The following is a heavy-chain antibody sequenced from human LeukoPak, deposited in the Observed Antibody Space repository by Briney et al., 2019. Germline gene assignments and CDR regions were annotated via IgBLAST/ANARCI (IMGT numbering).Heavy chain of an antibody. Sequence: SETLSLTCAVYGGSFSGYYWSWIRQPPGKGLEWTGEINHSGSTNYNPSLKSRVTISVDTSKNQFSLKLSSVTAADTAVYYCARVLYDSSGYYYDYYYYYYMDVWGKGTTVTVSS. D-gene: IGHD3-22*01. CDR3: ARVLYDSSGYYYDYYYYYYMDV. CDR2: INHSGST. CDR1: GGSFSGYY. V-gene: IGHV4-34*01. J-gene: IGHJ6*03.